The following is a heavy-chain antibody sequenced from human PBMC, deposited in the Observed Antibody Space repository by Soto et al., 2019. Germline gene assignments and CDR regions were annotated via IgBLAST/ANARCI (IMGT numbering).Heavy chain of an antibody. J-gene: IGHJ4*02. V-gene: IGHV3-53*01. CDR3: ARDVAAGSYYFDH. CDR1: GFTVSWNY. Sequence: EVQVVQSGGGLIQPGGALKLSCAVSGFTVSWNYMNWVRQAPGKGLEWVSVVYTDGTTYYADSVKGRFTISRDNSKNTLFLQMNSLRAEDTAIYYCARDVAAGSYYFDHWGQGSLVTVPS. D-gene: IGHD3-10*01. CDR2: VYTDGTT.